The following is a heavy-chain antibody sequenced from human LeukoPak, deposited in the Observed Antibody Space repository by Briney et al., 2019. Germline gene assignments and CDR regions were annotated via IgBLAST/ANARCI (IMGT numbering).Heavy chain of an antibody. J-gene: IGHJ3*02. V-gene: IGHV1-69*05. D-gene: IGHD2-2*02. CDR2: IIPIFGTA. CDR3: AGVHTPGRDAFDI. CDR1: GGTFSSYA. Sequence: GASVKVSCKASGGTFSSYAISWVRQAPGQGLEWMGRIIPIFGTANYAQKFQGRVTITTDESTSTAYMELSSLRSEDTAVYFCAGVHTPGRDAFDIWGQGTMVTVSS.